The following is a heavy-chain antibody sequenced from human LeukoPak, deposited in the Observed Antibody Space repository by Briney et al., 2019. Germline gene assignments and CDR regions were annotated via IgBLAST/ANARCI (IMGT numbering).Heavy chain of an antibody. CDR3: ARRFLGVEFDY. J-gene: IGHJ4*02. Sequence: SETLSLTCTVSGASIGSYYWGWIRQPPVKGLEWIRTITNSGSTNFNPSLKSRVTMSLDTSNNQFSLKLSFVTAADTALYYCARRFLGVEFDYWGQGMLVTVSS. V-gene: IGHV4-59*01. CDR2: ITNSGST. CDR1: GASIGSYY. D-gene: IGHD3-3*01.